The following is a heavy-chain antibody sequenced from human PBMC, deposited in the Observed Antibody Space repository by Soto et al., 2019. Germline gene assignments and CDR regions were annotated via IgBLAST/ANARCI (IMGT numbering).Heavy chain of an antibody. CDR2: SYNGGSI. CDR1: GGSISNVNYY. CDR3: ARGPAGDKVDY. D-gene: IGHD7-27*01. Sequence: QVQLQESGPGLVKPSQTLSLTCTVSGGSISNVNYYCSWIRPPPDKGLEWIWHSYNGGSIYNNPSLTSRITISLDTSKNQFSLQMRSVSAADTAVYYCARGPAGDKVDYWGQGTLVTVSS. V-gene: IGHV4-30-4*01. J-gene: IGHJ4*02.